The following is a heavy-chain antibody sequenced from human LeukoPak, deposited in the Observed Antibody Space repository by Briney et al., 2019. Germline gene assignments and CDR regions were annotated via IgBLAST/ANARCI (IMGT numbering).Heavy chain of an antibody. J-gene: IGHJ3*02. CDR3: TRISWGSGSYSPPHPFDI. CDR2: IRSKAYGGTT. Sequence: GGSLRLSCTASGFTFGDYAMSWVRQAPGKGLEWVGFIRSKAYGGTTEYAASVKGRFTISRDDSKSIAYLQMNSLKTEDTAVYYCTRISWGSGSYSPPHPFDIWGQGTMVTVSS. CDR1: GFTFGDYA. V-gene: IGHV3-49*04. D-gene: IGHD1-26*01.